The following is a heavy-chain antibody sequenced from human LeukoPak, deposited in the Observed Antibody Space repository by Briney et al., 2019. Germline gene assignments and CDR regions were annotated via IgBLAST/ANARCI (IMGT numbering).Heavy chain of an antibody. D-gene: IGHD3-10*01. V-gene: IGHV3-7*01. CDR3: ARDYRYYYGSGSYYKFFYYYYYMDV. Sequence: GGSLRLSCAASGFTFSSYWMSWVRQAPGKGLEWVANIKQDGSEKYYVDSVKGRFTISRDNAKNSLYLQMNSLRAEDTAVYYCARDYRYYYGSGSYYKFFYYYYYMDVWGKGTTVTVSS. CDR2: IKQDGSEK. CDR1: GFTFSSYW. J-gene: IGHJ6*03.